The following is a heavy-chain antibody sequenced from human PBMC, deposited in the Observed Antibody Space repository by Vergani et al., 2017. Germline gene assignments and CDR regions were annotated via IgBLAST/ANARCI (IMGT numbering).Heavy chain of an antibody. CDR2: INPSGGST. Sequence: QVQLVQSGAEVKKPGASVKVSCKASGYTFTSYYMHWVRQAPGQGLEWMGIINPSGGSTSYAQKFQGRVTMTRDTSTSTVYMELSSLRSEDTAVYYCARSLSTAMVYDPFDYWGQGTLVTVSS. J-gene: IGHJ4*02. D-gene: IGHD5-18*01. V-gene: IGHV1-46*01. CDR1: GYTFTSYY. CDR3: ARSLSTAMVYDPFDY.